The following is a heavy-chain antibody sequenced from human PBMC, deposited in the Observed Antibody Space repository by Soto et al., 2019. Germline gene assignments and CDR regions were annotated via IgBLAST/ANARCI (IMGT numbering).Heavy chain of an antibody. CDR3: ASRRGIAVAGPRIDY. J-gene: IGHJ4*02. CDR2: IYYTGST. CDR1: GGSISSYY. D-gene: IGHD6-19*01. V-gene: IGHV4-59*12. Sequence: PSETLSLTCTVSGGSISSYYWSWIRQPPGKGLEWIGYIYYTGSTNYNPSLKSRVTISVDTSKNQFSLKLSSVTAADTAVYYCASRRGIAVAGPRIDYWGQGTLVTVSS.